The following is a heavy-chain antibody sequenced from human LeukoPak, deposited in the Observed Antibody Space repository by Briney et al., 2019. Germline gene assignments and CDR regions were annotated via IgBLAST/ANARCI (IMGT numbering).Heavy chain of an antibody. CDR1: GYTFTSYG. J-gene: IGHJ4*02. V-gene: IGHV1-18*04. Sequence: ASVKVSCKASGYTFTSYGISWVRQAPGQGLEWMGWISAYNGNTNYAQKLQGRVTMTTDTSTSTAYMELRSLRSDDTAVYYCARETMVRGVIITYFDHWGQGTLVTVSS. CDR2: ISAYNGNT. D-gene: IGHD3-10*01. CDR3: ARETMVRGVIITYFDH.